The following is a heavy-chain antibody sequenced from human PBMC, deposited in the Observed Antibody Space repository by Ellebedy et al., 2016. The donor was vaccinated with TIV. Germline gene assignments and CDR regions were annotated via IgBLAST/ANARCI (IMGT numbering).Heavy chain of an antibody. D-gene: IGHD1-26*01. Sequence: AASVKVSCKASGYTFTGYYLHWVRQAPGQGLEWMGWINPNSGGTNYAQKFQGRVTMTRDTSISTAYMELSRLRSDDTAVYYCASQSRLIVGALTDPWGQGTLVTVSS. CDR3: ASQSRLIVGALTDP. J-gene: IGHJ5*02. CDR1: GYTFTGYY. CDR2: INPNSGGT. V-gene: IGHV1-2*02.